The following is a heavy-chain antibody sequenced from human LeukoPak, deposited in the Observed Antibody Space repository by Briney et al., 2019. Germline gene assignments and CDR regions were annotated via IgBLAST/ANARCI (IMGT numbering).Heavy chain of an antibody. V-gene: IGHV3-23*01. D-gene: IGHD1-26*01. Sequence: GGSLRLSCAVSGFTFSNYAMSWVRQAPGRGLEWVSAISGDADSTYYADSVKGRFTISRDNSKNTLYLQVNSLRADDTAVYYCAKKEGGFDHWGQGALVTVSS. CDR1: GFTFSNYA. CDR3: AKKEGGFDH. J-gene: IGHJ4*02. CDR2: ISGDADST.